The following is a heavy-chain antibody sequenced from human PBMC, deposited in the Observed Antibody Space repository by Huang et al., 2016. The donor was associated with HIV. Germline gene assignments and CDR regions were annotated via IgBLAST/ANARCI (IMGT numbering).Heavy chain of an antibody. V-gene: IGHV3-30*18. CDR1: GFTFNKFD. Sequence: QVQLVESGGGVVQPGRSLRLSCAAFGFTFNKFDMNWVRQAPGKGLEWVAIISYDGSSKYHADSLKGRVTISRDNSKNTVYLQMNSLRVEDTAVYYCAKDGRGSGTYYDYFEYWGQGTLFTVSS. CDR2: ISYDGSSK. D-gene: IGHD1-26*01. CDR3: AKDGRGSGTYYDYFEY. J-gene: IGHJ4*02.